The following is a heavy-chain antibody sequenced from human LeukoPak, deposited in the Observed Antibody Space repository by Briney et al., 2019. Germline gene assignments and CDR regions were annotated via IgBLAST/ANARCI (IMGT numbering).Heavy chain of an antibody. D-gene: IGHD3-10*01. CDR2: IRYDGSNK. J-gene: IGHJ3*02. CDR3: AKALEFGDAFDI. V-gene: IGHV3-30*02. CDR1: GFTFSSYG. Sequence: GGSLRLSCAASGFTFSSYGMHWVRQAPGKGLEWVAFIRYDGSNKYYADSVKGRFTISRDNAKNSLYLQMNSLRAEDTALYYCAKALEFGDAFDIWGQGTMVTVSS.